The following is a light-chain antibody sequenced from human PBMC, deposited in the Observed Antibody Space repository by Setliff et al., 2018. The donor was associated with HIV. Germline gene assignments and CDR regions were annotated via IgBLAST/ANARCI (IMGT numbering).Light chain of an antibody. CDR2: EVI. Sequence: QSVLTQPASVSGSPGQSITISCTGTSSDVGGYNFVSWYQQHPGKAPKLIIYEVIKRPSGTSDRFSGSRSGNTASLTISGLQAKDEADYYCCSYAGTDTYIFGSGTKVTVL. V-gene: IGLV2-23*02. CDR3: CSYAGTDTYI. J-gene: IGLJ1*01. CDR1: SSDVGGYNF.